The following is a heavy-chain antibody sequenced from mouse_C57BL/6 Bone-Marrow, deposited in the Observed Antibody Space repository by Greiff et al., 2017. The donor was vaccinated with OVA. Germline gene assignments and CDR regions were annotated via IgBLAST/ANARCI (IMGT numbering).Heavy chain of an antibody. CDR3: ARLRLLLPFDV. D-gene: IGHD1-1*01. Sequence: VQLQQPGAELVKPGASVKLSCKASGYTFTSYWMHWVKQRPGQGLEWIGMIHPNSGSTDYNEKFKSKATLTVDKSSSTAYMQLSSLTSEDSAVYYCARLRLLLPFDVWGTGTTVTASS. J-gene: IGHJ1*03. CDR1: GYTFTSYW. CDR2: IHPNSGST. V-gene: IGHV1-64*01.